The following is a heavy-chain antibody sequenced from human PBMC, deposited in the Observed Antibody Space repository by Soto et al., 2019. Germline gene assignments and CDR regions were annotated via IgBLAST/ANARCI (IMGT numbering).Heavy chain of an antibody. CDR3: ARVAMVDYYYDSSGSPDPFFDD. V-gene: IGHV4-30-4*01. D-gene: IGHD3-22*01. CDR1: GGSISSGDYY. CDR2: IYYSGST. Sequence: PSETLSLTRTVSGGSISSGDYYWSWIRQPPGKGLEWIGYIYYSGSTYYNPSLKSRVTISVDTSKNQFSLKLSSVTAADTAVYYCARVAMVDYYYDSSGSPDPFFDDWGQGTPVTGSS. J-gene: IGHJ4*02.